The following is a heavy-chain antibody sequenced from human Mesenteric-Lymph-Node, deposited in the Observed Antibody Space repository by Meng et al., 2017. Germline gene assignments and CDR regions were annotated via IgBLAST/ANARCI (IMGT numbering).Heavy chain of an antibody. D-gene: IGHD3-22*01. V-gene: IGHV1-2*02. CDR3: ARMGEVYYDSSGYYRDAFDI. J-gene: IGHJ3*02. Sequence: ASVKVSCKASGYTFTGYYMHWVRQAPGQGLEWMGWINPNSGGTNYAQKFQGRVTMTRDTSISTAYMELSSLRSEDTAVYYCARMGEVYYDSSGYYRDAFDIWGQGTMVTVSS. CDR1: GYTFTGYY. CDR2: INPNSGGT.